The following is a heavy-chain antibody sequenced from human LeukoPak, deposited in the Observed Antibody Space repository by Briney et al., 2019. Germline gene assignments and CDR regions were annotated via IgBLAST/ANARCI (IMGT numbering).Heavy chain of an antibody. CDR2: ISGSSRYI. D-gene: IGHD6-19*01. Sequence: GESLRLSCAASGFTFSTYNMNWVRQAPGKGLEWVSYISGSSRYIYYADSVKGRFTISRDNAKNSLYLQMNSLRAEDTAVYYCARESTSGWFPWGQGTLVTVSS. V-gene: IGHV3-21*01. J-gene: IGHJ4*02. CDR3: ARESTSGWFP. CDR1: GFTFSTYN.